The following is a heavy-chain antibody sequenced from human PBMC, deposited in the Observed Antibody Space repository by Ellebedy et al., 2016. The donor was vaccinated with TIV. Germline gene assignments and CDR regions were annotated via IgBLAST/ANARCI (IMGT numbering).Heavy chain of an antibody. CDR2: IYHSGST. CDR1: GGSISSSNW. CDR3: ASYYDSSGYYYHAVGY. D-gene: IGHD3-22*01. V-gene: IGHV4-4*02. Sequence: SETLSLTCAVSGGSISSSNWWSWVRQPSGKGLEWFGEIYHSGSTNYNPSLKSRVTISVEKSKNQFSLKLSSVTAADTAVYYCASYYDSSGYYYHAVGYWGQGTLVTVSS. J-gene: IGHJ4*02.